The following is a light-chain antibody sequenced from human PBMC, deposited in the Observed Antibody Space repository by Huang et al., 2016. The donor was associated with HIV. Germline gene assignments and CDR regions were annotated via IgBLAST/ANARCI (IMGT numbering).Light chain of an antibody. Sequence: IVLTQTPASLSLSAGERATLSCWASQSVRHYLAWYHHKPGQPPRLLIYDASRRATDIPARFNGSGSGTDFTLTISSLEAEDSALYYCQESDTWPRLTLGGGTKVEIK. V-gene: IGKV3-11*01. CDR2: DAS. CDR3: QESDTWPRLT. J-gene: IGKJ4*01. CDR1: QSVRHY.